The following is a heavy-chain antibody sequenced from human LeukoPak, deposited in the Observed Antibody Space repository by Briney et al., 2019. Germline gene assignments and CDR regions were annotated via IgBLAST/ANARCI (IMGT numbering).Heavy chain of an antibody. CDR1: GFTVSSYA. V-gene: IGHV3-66*02. Sequence: RGSLRLSCAASGFTVSSYAMSWVRQAPGKGPEWVSLVYSDGVTRYADSVQGRFTISRDNSKNTLYLQMNNLRVEDTAVYHCVRDRAEGRAWVEFDPWGQGILVTVSS. CDR2: VYSDGVT. CDR3: VRDRAEGRAWVEFDP. J-gene: IGHJ5*02.